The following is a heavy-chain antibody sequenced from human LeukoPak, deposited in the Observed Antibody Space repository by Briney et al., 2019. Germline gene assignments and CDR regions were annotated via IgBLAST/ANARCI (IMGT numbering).Heavy chain of an antibody. CDR1: AFTFSGYS. Sequence: PGGSLRLSCAASAFTFSGYSMNWVRQAPGKGLEWVSYIEYSGTTTYYADSVKGRFTVARDDAKNSLYLQMNNLRDEDTAVYYCARILGFTLDYWGQGTLVTVSS. J-gene: IGHJ4*02. CDR2: IEYSGTTT. V-gene: IGHV3-48*02. CDR3: ARILGFTLDY.